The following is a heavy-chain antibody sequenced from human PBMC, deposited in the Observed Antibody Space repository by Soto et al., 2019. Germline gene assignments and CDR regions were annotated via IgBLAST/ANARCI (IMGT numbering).Heavy chain of an antibody. Sequence: PVGSLRLSCAASGFTFDDYAMHWVRQAPGNGLEWVSGISWNSGSIGYSDSVKGRFTISRDNAKNSLYLQMNSLRAEDTALYYCAKDPIMSYDSSGYNLWPYYFDYWGQGTLVTVPQ. CDR1: GFTFDDYA. J-gene: IGHJ4*02. CDR3: AKDPIMSYDSSGYNLWPYYFDY. D-gene: IGHD3-22*01. CDR2: ISWNSGSI. V-gene: IGHV3-9*01.